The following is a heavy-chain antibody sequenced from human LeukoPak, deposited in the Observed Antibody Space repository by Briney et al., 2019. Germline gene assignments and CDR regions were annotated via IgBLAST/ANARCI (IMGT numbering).Heavy chain of an antibody. V-gene: IGHV4-59*01. CDR2: IYYSGST. CDR1: GGPISSYY. CDR3: ARIKGRRYGSRGSSDAFDI. D-gene: IGHD3-10*01. J-gene: IGHJ3*02. Sequence: PSETLSLTCTVSGGPISSYYWSWIRQPPGKGLEWIGYIYYSGSTNYNPSLKSPVTISVDTSKNQFSLKLSSVTTADTAMYYCARIKGRRYGSRGSSDAFDIWGQGTMVTVSS.